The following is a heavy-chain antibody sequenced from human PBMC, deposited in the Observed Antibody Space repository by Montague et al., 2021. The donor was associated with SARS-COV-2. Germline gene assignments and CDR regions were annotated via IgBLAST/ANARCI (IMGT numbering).Heavy chain of an antibody. CDR3: ARAPIVVSGKNAFDI. V-gene: IGHV4-4*02. J-gene: IGHJ3*02. Sequence: SETLSLTCAVSGASISSSHWWSWIRQPPLKGLEWMGEIYHTGSTXXNPXXXSXVTISVDKSKNQFSLKLSSVTAADTAVYFCARAPIVVSGKNAFDIWGQGTMVTVSS. CDR1: GASISSSHW. CDR2: IYHTGST. D-gene: IGHD6-19*01.